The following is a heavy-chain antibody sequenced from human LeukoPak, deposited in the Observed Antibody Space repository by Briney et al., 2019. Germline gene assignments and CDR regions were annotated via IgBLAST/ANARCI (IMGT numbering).Heavy chain of an antibody. CDR2: IWYDGSNK. Sequence: GGSLRLSCAASGFTFGSYAIHWVRQAPGKGLEWVAVIWYDGSNKYYADSVKGRFTISRDNSKNTLYLQMNSLRAEDTAVYYYARDLDDSYYYYGMDVWGQGTTVTVSS. CDR3: ARDLDDSYYYYGMDV. J-gene: IGHJ6*02. D-gene: IGHD1-1*01. CDR1: GFTFGSYA. V-gene: IGHV3-33*08.